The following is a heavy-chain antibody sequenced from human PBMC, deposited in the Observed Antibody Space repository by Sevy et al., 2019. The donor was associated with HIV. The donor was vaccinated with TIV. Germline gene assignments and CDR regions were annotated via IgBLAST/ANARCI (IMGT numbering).Heavy chain of an antibody. CDR3: ARDSTVITVFQY. D-gene: IGHD1-20*01. V-gene: IGHV1-46*01. CDR1: GYTFTNYY. Sequence: ASVKVSCKASGYTFTNYYIHWMRQAPGQGLEWMGIINPSGGSTRYSQKFQGRVTMTRDTSTSTVYMELSSLRSEDTAVYYCARDSTVITVFQYWGQGTLVTVSS. J-gene: IGHJ4*02. CDR2: INPSGGST.